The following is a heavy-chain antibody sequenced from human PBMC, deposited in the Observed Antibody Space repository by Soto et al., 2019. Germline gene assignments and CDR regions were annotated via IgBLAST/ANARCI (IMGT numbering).Heavy chain of an antibody. CDR3: AHRVLRTVFGLVTTTAIYFDF. Sequence: QITLNESGPTVVRPTETLTLTCRFSGFSLTTSGVGVGWIRQSPGKAPEWLALIYWDDDKRYSASLKSRLTITTDTYKNQVLLTVSDLDPTDTATYYCAHRVLRTVFGLVTTTAIYFDFWGQGTPVAVSS. V-gene: IGHV2-5*02. J-gene: IGHJ4*02. D-gene: IGHD3-3*01. CDR2: IYWDDDK. CDR1: GFSLTTSGVG.